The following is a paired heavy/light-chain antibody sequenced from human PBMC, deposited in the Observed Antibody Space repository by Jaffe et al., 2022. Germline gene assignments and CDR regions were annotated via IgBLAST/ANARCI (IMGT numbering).Light chain of an antibody. CDR1: QSVSSN. Sequence: EIVLTQSPATLSLSPGERATLSCRASQSVSSNLAWYQQKPGQAPRLLIYDASNRATGIPARFSGSGSGTDFTLTISSLEPEDFAVYSCQQRSSWPLTFGGGTKVEIK. CDR2: DAS. CDR3: QQRSSWPLT. J-gene: IGKJ4*01. V-gene: IGKV3-11*01.
Heavy chain of an antibody. D-gene: IGHD4-17*01. CDR2: IGGGGSNT. J-gene: IGHJ4*02. Sequence: EVQLLESGGGLVQPGGSLRLSCAASGFTFSDFTMSWVRQAPGKGLEWVSAIGGGGSNTYYTDSVKGRFTISRDNSKNTLYLQMNSLRAEDTAVYYCAKALRVTTSYFEYWGQGSLVTVSS. CDR3: AKALRVTTSYFEY. V-gene: IGHV3-23*01. CDR1: GFTFSDFT.